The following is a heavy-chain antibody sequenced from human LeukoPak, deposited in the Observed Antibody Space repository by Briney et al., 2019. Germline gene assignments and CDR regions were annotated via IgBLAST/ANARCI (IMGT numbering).Heavy chain of an antibody. CDR2: ISWNSGSI. Sequence: GGSLRLSCAASGFTFDDYAMHWVRQAPGKGLEWVSGISWNSGSIGYADSVKGRFTISRDNAKNSLYLQMNSLRAEDTALYYCAKVGWQWELLGYFDNWGQGTLVTVSS. V-gene: IGHV3-9*01. CDR1: GFTFDDYA. CDR3: AKVGWQWELLGYFDN. J-gene: IGHJ4*02. D-gene: IGHD1-26*01.